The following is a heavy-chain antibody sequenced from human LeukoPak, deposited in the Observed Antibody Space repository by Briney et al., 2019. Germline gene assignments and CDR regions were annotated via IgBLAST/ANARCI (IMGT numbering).Heavy chain of an antibody. CDR3: ARGNSEFDY. D-gene: IGHD1-7*01. CDR2: ISGHAGRI. Sequence: GGSLRLSCAASGFRFDSYAMSWVRQAPGKGLEWVSIISGHAGRIEYADSVEGRFTISRDNSKNTLYLQMNSLRAEDTAVYYCARGNSEFDYWGQGTLVTVSS. CDR1: GFRFDSYA. V-gene: IGHV3-23*01. J-gene: IGHJ4*02.